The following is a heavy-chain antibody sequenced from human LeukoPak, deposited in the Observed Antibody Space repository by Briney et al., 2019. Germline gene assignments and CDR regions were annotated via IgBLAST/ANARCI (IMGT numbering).Heavy chain of an antibody. CDR3: ARSAGGGAYCSSTSCHRLNAFDI. CDR2: IYTSGST. D-gene: IGHD2-2*01. V-gene: IGHV4-61*02. CDR1: GGSISSGSYY. Sequence: PSETLSLTCTVSGGSISSGSYYWSWIRQPAGKGLEWIGRIYTSGSTNYNPSLKSRVTISVDTSKNQFSLKLSSVTAADTAVYYCARSAGGGAYCSSTSCHRLNAFDIWGQGTMVTVSS. J-gene: IGHJ3*02.